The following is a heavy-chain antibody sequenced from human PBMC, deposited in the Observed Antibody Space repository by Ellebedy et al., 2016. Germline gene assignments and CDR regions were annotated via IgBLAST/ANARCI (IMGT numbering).Heavy chain of an antibody. V-gene: IGHV3-21*01. Sequence: GGSLRLXXAASGFTFSSYSMNWVRQAPGKGLEWVSSISSSSSYIYYADSVKGRFTISRDSSKNSVYLRMNNLRVEDTAVYYCARERVDIVATIVIYYGMDVWGQGTTVTVSS. CDR2: ISSSSSYI. J-gene: IGHJ6*02. CDR1: GFTFSSYS. CDR3: ARERVDIVATIVIYYGMDV. D-gene: IGHD5-12*01.